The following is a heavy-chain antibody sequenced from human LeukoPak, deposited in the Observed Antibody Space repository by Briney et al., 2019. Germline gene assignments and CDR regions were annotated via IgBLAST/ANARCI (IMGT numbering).Heavy chain of an antibody. Sequence: SETLSLTCTVSGGSINSNSYYWGWIRQPPGKGLEWIGSIYYSGSTYYNPSLKSRVTISVDTSKNQFSLKLSSVTAADTAVYYCANSIDFDYGDYYFDYWGQGALVTISS. J-gene: IGHJ4*02. D-gene: IGHD4-17*01. V-gene: IGHV4-39*01. CDR3: ANSIDFDYGDYYFDY. CDR2: IYYSGST. CDR1: GGSINSNSYY.